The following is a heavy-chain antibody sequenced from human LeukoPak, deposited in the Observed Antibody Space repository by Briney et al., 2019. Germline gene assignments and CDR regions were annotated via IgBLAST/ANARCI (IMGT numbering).Heavy chain of an antibody. J-gene: IGHJ4*02. CDR2: INQGGSVK. V-gene: IGHV3-7*01. Sequence: GGSLRLSCAASGFTFRSYWMSWVRQAPGKGLEWVANINQGGSVKYYVDSVKGRFTISRDDAKNSLYVQMNSLRDEDTAVYHCARVGYSGWNLEYWGQGTPVTVSS. CDR1: GFTFRSYW. D-gene: IGHD5-12*01. CDR3: ARVGYSGWNLEY.